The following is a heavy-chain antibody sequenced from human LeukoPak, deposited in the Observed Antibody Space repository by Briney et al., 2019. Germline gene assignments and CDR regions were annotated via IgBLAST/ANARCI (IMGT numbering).Heavy chain of an antibody. J-gene: IGHJ4*02. D-gene: IGHD4-17*01. CDR3: AREAVTNPFDY. CDR1: GFTFSRYW. Sequence: GGSLRLSCAASGFTFSRYWMHWVRQAPGKGLVWVSRINSDGSSRSYADSVKGRFTISRDNAKNTLYLQMNSLRAEDTAVYYCAREAVTNPFDYWGQGTLVTVSS. V-gene: IGHV3-74*01. CDR2: INSDGSSR.